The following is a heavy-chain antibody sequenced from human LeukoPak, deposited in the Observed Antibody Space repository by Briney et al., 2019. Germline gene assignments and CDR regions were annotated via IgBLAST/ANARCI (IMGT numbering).Heavy chain of an antibody. V-gene: IGHV3-7*01. Sequence: GGSLRLSCAASGFTFSNYWMTWLRQAPGKGLEWVANIKQDGSEKHYVDSVKGRFTIFRDNAKNSVYLQMNSLRADDTAVYYCARDRQIAYWGQGTLVTVSS. CDR2: IKQDGSEK. J-gene: IGHJ4*02. CDR3: ARDRQIAY. CDR1: GFTFSNYW.